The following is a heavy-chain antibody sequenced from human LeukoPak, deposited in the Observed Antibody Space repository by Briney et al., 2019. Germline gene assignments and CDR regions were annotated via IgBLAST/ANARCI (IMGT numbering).Heavy chain of an antibody. CDR3: AKPPGGITFGGVIVRGYFDY. Sequence: GGSLRLSCAASGFTFSSYGMHWVRQAPGKGLEWVAFIRYDGSNKYYADSVKGRFTISRDNSKNTLYLQMNSLRAEDTAVYYCAKPPGGITFGGVIVRGYFDYWGQGTLVTVSS. CDR2: IRYDGSNK. D-gene: IGHD3-16*02. J-gene: IGHJ4*02. V-gene: IGHV3-30*02. CDR1: GFTFSSYG.